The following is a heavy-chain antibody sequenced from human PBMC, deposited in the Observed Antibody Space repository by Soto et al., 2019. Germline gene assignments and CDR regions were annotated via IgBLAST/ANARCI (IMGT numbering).Heavy chain of an antibody. Sequence: GGFLRLSCAASGFTFSSYWMSWFRQAPGKGLEWVANIKQDGSEENYVDSVKGRFTISRDNAKNALYLQMNSLRVEDTAVYYCAREIAARLWGKGTTVTVSS. V-gene: IGHV3-7*01. D-gene: IGHD6-6*01. CDR3: AREIAARL. J-gene: IGHJ6*04. CDR1: GFTFSSYW. CDR2: IKQDGSEE.